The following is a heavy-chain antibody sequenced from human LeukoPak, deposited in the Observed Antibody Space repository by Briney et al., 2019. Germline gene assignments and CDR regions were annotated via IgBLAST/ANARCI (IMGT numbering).Heavy chain of an antibody. CDR2: INPNSGGT. J-gene: IGHJ4*02. CDR3: ARDLMYGIVGATRYYFDY. V-gene: IGHV1-2*02. CDR1: GYTFTGYY. D-gene: IGHD1-26*01. Sequence: ASVKVSCKASGYTFTGYYMHWVRQAPGQGLEWMGWINPNSGGTNYAQKFQGRVTMTRDTAISTAYMELSRLRSDDTAVYYCARDLMYGIVGATRYYFDYWGQGTLVTVSS.